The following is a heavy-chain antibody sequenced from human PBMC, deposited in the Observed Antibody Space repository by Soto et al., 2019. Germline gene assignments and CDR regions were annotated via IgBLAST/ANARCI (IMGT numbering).Heavy chain of an antibody. J-gene: IGHJ6*02. Sequence: SETLSLTCTVSGGSITNYYWSWIRQPPGKRLEWIGYILYSGSTNYNPSLKSRVSISVDMSKNQFSLRLSSVTPGDTAVYYYARGGCSGGSCYGVWGQGTTVTVSS. CDR1: GGSITNYY. V-gene: IGHV4-59*01. D-gene: IGHD2-15*01. CDR3: ARGGCSGGSCYGV. CDR2: ILYSGST.